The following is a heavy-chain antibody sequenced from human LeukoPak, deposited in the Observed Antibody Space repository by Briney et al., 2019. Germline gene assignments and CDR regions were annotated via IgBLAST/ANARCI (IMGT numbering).Heavy chain of an antibody. CDR2: ISSSSSYI. Sequence: GGSLRLSCAASGFTFSSYSMNWVRQAPGKGLEWVSSISSSSSYIYYADSVKGRFTISRDNAKNSLYLQMNSLRAEDTAVYYCARVSSSKDAFDIWGQGTMVTVSS. D-gene: IGHD2-2*01. J-gene: IGHJ3*02. CDR1: GFTFSSYS. CDR3: ARVSSSKDAFDI. V-gene: IGHV3-21*01.